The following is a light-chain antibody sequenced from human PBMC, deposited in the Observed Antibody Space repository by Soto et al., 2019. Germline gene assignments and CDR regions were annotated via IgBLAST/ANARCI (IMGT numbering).Light chain of an antibody. J-gene: IGKJ2*01. CDR1: QSVSSSY. CDR2: GAS. Sequence: EIVLTQSPGTLSLSPGGRATLSCRASQSVSSSYLAWYQQKPGQAPRLLIYGASSRATGIPDRFSGSGSGTGFTLTISRLEPEDFAVYYCQQYGGSPPSTFGQGTKLEIK. V-gene: IGKV3-20*01. CDR3: QQYGGSPPST.